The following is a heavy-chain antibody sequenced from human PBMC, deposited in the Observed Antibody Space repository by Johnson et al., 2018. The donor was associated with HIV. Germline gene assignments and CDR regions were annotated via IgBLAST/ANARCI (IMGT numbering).Heavy chain of an antibody. CDR3: VRGWVGATLRAFDI. Sequence: VPLVESGGGLVQPGGSLRLSCAASGFTFSSYAMSWVRQAPGKGLEWVSSISGSGGTTYYADSVKGRFTISRDNSKNTLYLQMSSLRAEDTAVYYCVRGWVGATLRAFDIWGQGTMVTVSS. V-gene: IGHV3-23*04. CDR1: GFTFSSYA. D-gene: IGHD1-26*01. J-gene: IGHJ3*02. CDR2: ISGSGGTT.